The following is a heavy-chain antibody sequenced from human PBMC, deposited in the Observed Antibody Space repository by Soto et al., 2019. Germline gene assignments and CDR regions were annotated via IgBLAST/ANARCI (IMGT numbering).Heavy chain of an antibody. V-gene: IGHV3-30-3*01. J-gene: IGHJ4*02. Sequence: QVQLVESGGGVVQPGGSLRLSCAASGFIFSGYAMHWVRQAPGKGLEWVAVISYDGNTQYYADSVKGRFTVSRDNSHNILYVEMNNLRDEDTAMYYCAKETNAYEINFWGEGPLVAVSP. CDR1: GFIFSGYA. D-gene: IGHD3-9*01. CDR2: ISYDGNTQ. CDR3: AKETNAYEINF.